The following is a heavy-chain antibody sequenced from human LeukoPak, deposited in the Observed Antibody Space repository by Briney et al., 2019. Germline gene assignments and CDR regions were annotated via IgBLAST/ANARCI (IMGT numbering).Heavy chain of an antibody. Sequence: GASVKVSCKASGYTFTGYYMHWVRQAPGQGLEWMGWINPNSGGTNYAQKFQGRVTMTRDTSTSTASMELSSLKPDDTAVYYCARAWGDSSSWYAEPNAFDIWGQGTMVTVSS. J-gene: IGHJ3*02. CDR3: ARAWGDSSSWYAEPNAFDI. CDR1: GYTFTGYY. CDR2: INPNSGGT. D-gene: IGHD6-13*01. V-gene: IGHV1-2*02.